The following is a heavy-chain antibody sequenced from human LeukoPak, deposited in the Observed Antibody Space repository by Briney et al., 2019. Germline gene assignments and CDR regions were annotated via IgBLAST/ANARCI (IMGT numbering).Heavy chain of an antibody. V-gene: IGHV4-34*01. D-gene: IGHD3-16*01. CDR2: INHSGST. CDR3: ASSYGLEY. CDR1: GGSFSGYY. J-gene: IGHJ4*02. Sequence: SETLSLTCAVYGGSFSGYYWSWIRQPPGKGLEWIGEINHSGSTNYNPSLKSRVTISVDTSKNQFSLKLSSVTAADTAVYYCASSYGLEYWGQGTLVTVSS.